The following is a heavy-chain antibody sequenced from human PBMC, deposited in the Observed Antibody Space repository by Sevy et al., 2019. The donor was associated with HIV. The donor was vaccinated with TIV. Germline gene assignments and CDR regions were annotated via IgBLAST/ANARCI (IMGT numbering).Heavy chain of an antibody. CDR1: GFTFGDYA. D-gene: IGHD3-3*01. Sequence: GGSLRLSCTASGFTFGDYAMSWFRQAPGKGLEWVGFIRSKAYGGTTEYAASVKGRFTISRDDSKSIAYLQMNSLKTEDTAVYYCTRDPAGYYDFWSGYYTSGLDYYYGMDVWGQGTTVTVSS. CDR2: IRSKAYGGTT. J-gene: IGHJ6*02. V-gene: IGHV3-49*03. CDR3: TRDPAGYYDFWSGYYTSGLDYYYGMDV.